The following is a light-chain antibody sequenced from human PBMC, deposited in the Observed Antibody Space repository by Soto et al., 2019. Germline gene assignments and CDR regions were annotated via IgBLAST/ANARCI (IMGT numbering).Light chain of an antibody. V-gene: IGKV1-17*01. CDR2: SAS. J-gene: IGKJ5*01. Sequence: DIQMTQSPSSLSASVGDRVTITCRAGQDIGDDLSWYQLKPGKAPKRLIYSASSLHSGVPSTFSGSGFATEFTLTISSLQSEDFATYYCQQYNSDWNTFGQGTRLEIK. CDR3: QQYNSDWNT. CDR1: QDIGDD.